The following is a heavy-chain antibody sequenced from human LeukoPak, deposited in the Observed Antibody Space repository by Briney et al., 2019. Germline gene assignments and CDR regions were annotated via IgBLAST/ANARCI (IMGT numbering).Heavy chain of an antibody. D-gene: IGHD1-26*01. CDR3: ARIRGGNNYHFDY. CDR2: INPYSGGT. J-gene: IGHJ4*02. Sequence: ASVKVSCKASGYTXTDYYMHWVRQAPGQGLEWMGWINPYSGGTNYAQNFQGRVTMTRDTSISTGYMELSRLGSDDTAVYYCARIRGGNNYHFDYWGQGTLVTVSS. CDR1: GYTXTDYY. V-gene: IGHV1-2*02.